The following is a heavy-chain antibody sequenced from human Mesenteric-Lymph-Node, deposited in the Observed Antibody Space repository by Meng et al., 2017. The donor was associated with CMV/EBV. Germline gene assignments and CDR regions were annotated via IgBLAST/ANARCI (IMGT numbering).Heavy chain of an antibody. Sequence: QVRLHQGGAGLLKPSDTLSVTCAVYGGSFSGYYWNWIRQSPEKGLEWIGEINHSGSTTYNPSFTSRIIISVDTSTNQISLNMSSVTAADTAVYYCARGSSYDILTGYFDYWGQGALVTVSS. CDR1: GGSFSGYY. CDR2: INHSGST. J-gene: IGHJ4*02. D-gene: IGHD3-9*01. V-gene: IGHV4-34*01. CDR3: ARGSSYDILTGYFDY.